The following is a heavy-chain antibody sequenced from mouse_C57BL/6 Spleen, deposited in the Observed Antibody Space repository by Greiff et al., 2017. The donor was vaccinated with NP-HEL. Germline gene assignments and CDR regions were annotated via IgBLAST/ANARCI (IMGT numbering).Heavy chain of an antibody. CDR3: APDGSSPDD. Sequence: EVKLVESGAELVKPGASVKLSCTASGFTIKDYYMHWVKQRTEQGLEWIGRIDPEDGETKYAPKFKGKATITADTSSNTAYLQISSRTSEDNDVDDCAPDGSSPDDWGKGTTLTVSS. D-gene: IGHD1-1*01. J-gene: IGHJ2*01. V-gene: IGHV14-2*01. CDR2: IDPEDGET. CDR1: GFTIKDYY.